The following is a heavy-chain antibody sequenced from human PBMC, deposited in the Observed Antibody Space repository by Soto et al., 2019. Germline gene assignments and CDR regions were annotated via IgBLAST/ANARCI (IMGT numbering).Heavy chain of an antibody. CDR2: IGSDGTAI. D-gene: IGHD6-19*01. CDR3: ARPGFTVPGTGYFDH. CDR1: GFTFNSYA. J-gene: IGHJ4*02. V-gene: IGHV3-23*05. Sequence: EVQLLESGGGLVQPGGSLRLSFAASGFTFNSYAMSWVRQAPGKGLEWVSAIGSDGTAIQYADSLKGRFTISKDNSKDMLLLQMNSLRAEDTGGYYWARPGFTVPGTGYFDHWGQGALVTVSS.